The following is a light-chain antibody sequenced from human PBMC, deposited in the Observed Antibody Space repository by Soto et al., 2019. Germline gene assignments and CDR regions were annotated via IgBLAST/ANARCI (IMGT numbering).Light chain of an antibody. V-gene: IGKV3-20*01. J-gene: IGKJ2*01. CDR2: AAS. CDR1: QIVASAS. Sequence: EIVLTQSPGTLSLSRGDRATLSCRASQIVASASFAWYQESPGQAPRLLIYAASTRASDVPDRFSGSGSGTDFTLSISRLEPEDFAVYYCHQYDGSPPYTFGQGTRLEIK. CDR3: HQYDGSPPYT.